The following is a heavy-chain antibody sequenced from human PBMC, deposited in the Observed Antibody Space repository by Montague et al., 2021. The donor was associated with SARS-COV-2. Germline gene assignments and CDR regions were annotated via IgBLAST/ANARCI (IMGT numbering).Heavy chain of an antibody. CDR3: ARTIVVVSAASRYFDL. CDR2: IYYSGST. CDR1: GGSTSSYY. J-gene: IGHJ2*01. D-gene: IGHD2-2*01. V-gene: IGHV4-59*01. Sequence: SETLSLTCTVSGGSTSSYYWSWIRQPLGKGLEWIGCIYYSGSTNYNPSLKSRVTISVDTSKTQFSLKLNSVTAADTAVCYCARTIVVVSAASRYFDLWGRGTMVTVSS.